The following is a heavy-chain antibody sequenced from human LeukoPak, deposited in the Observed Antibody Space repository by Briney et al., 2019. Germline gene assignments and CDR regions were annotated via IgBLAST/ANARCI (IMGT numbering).Heavy chain of an antibody. V-gene: IGHV3-7*03. CDR2: IKQDGSEK. D-gene: IGHD6-13*01. CDR3: ARATGIGSVGAFDI. J-gene: IGHJ3*02. Sequence: GGSLRLSCAASGFTFSSYWMSWVRQAPGKGLEWVANIKQDGSEKYYVDSVKGRFTISRDNAKNSLYLQMNSLRAEDTAVYYCARATGIGSVGAFDIWGQGTMATVSS. CDR1: GFTFSSYW.